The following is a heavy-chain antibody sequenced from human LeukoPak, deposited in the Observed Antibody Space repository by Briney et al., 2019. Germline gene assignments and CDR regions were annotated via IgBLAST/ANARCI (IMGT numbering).Heavy chain of an antibody. CDR1: GYTFTGYY. J-gene: IGHJ4*02. Sequence: ASVKVSCKASGYTFTGYYMHWVRQAPGQGLEWMGWINPNSGGTNYAQKFQGRVTMTRDTSISTAYMELSGLRSDDTAVYYCARALTNRGGCNLFLVIWGQGTLVTVSS. CDR3: ARALTNRGGCNLFLVI. D-gene: IGHD5-24*01. V-gene: IGHV1-2*02. CDR2: INPNSGGT.